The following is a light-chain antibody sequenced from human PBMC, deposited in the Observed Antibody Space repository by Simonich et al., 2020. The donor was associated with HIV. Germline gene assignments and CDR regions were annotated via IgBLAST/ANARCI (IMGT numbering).Light chain of an antibody. CDR2: WAS. CDR3: QQYYSTPQT. CDR1: QSVLFTSNNKNY. J-gene: IGKJ1*01. Sequence: DIVMTQSPDSLAVSLGERATINCKSSQSVLFTSNNKNYLAWYQQRRGQPPKFLIYWASTRESGVPDRFSGSGSGTDFTLTISSLQAEDVAVYYCQQYYSTPQTFGQGTKVEIK. V-gene: IGKV4-1*01.